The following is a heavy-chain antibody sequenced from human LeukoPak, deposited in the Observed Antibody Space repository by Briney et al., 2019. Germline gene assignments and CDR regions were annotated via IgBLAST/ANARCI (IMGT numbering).Heavy chain of an antibody. Sequence: ASVKVSCKASGYTFTSYGISWVRQAPGQGLEWMGWISAYNGNTNYAQKLQGRVTMTTDTSTSTAYMELRSLRFDDTAVYYCARGERMIGDLDAFDIWGQGTMVTVSS. D-gene: IGHD3-22*01. CDR3: ARGERMIGDLDAFDI. J-gene: IGHJ3*02. CDR2: ISAYNGNT. CDR1: GYTFTSYG. V-gene: IGHV1-18*01.